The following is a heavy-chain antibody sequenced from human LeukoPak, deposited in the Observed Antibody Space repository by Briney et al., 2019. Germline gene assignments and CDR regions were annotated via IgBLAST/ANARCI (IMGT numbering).Heavy chain of an antibody. CDR1: GASISTKF. CDR3: VRGGASSLPFNV. V-gene: IGHV4-59*13. CDR2: VSQSEYT. J-gene: IGHJ3*01. Sequence: SETLSLTCTVSGASISTKFWGWTRQSPGKGLEWIASVSQSEYTTYNPSFNSRVAISLDTSKNQFFLTLNSVTAADTALYYCVRGGASSLPFNVWGQGTSVAVSS. D-gene: IGHD3-16*01.